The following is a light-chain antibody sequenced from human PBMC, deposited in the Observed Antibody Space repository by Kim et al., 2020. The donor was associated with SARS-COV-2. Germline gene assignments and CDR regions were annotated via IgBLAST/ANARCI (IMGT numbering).Light chain of an antibody. J-gene: IGKJ5*01. V-gene: IGKV1-39*01. CDR1: RNINFY. CDR3: QQSYSTPIT. CDR2: GAS. Sequence: DIQMTQSPSSLSASVGDRVTITCRASRNINFYLNWYQQKPGKAPNLLIYGASSLENGVPLRFSGSGSGTDFTLTINSLQPEDFATYYCQQSYSTPITFGQGTRLDIK.